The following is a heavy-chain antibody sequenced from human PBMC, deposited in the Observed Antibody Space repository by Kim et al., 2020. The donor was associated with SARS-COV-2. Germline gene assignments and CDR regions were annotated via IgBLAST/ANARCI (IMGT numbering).Heavy chain of an antibody. Sequence: TTEYAASVKGRFTISRDDSKNSLYLQMNSLKTEDTAVYYCARTSTGYFDYWGQGTLVTVSS. CDR2: TT. V-gene: IGHV3-72*01. J-gene: IGHJ4*02. CDR3: ARTSTGYFDY.